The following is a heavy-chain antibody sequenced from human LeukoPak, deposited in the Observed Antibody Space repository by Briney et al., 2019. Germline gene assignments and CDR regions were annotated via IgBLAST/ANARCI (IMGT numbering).Heavy chain of an antibody. CDR1: GGSISSYY. J-gene: IGHJ4*02. V-gene: IGHV4-59*08. Sequence: SETLSLTCTVPGGSISSYYWSWIRQPPGKGLEWIGYIYYSGSTNYNPSLKSRVTISVDTSKNQFSLKLSSVTAADTAVYYCARHDSSGYSLDYWGQGTLVTVSS. CDR2: IYYSGST. D-gene: IGHD3-22*01. CDR3: ARHDSSGYSLDY.